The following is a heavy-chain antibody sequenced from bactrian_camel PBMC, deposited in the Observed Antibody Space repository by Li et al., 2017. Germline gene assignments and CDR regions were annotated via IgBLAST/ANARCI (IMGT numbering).Heavy chain of an antibody. J-gene: IGHJ6*01. V-gene: IGHV3S1*01. CDR3: ARVRLRGGGADFDY. CDR1: GSTGRSYC. D-gene: IGHD4*01. CDR2: IGISSASGSYT. Sequence: VQLVESGGGSMQPGGSLMLSCAITGSTGRSYCMGWFHEAPGKSREKVVSIGISSASGSYTKYADSVKGRFTISRDNAKNTLYLQLNTLKSEDTALYYCARVRLRGGGADFDYWGQGTQVTVS.